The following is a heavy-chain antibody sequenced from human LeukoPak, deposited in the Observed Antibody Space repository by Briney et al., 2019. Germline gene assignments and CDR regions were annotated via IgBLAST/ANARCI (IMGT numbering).Heavy chain of an antibody. J-gene: IGHJ4*02. V-gene: IGHV5-51*01. CDR3: ARLVNSGSYGYFDY. CDR2: IYPGDSDT. Sequence: GESLKISCNGSGYSFTSYWIGWVRQMPGKGLEWMGIIYPGDSDTRYSPSFQGQVTISADKSISTAYLQWSSLKASDTGMYYRARLVNSGSYGYFDYWGQGTLVTVSS. CDR1: GYSFTSYW. D-gene: IGHD1-26*01.